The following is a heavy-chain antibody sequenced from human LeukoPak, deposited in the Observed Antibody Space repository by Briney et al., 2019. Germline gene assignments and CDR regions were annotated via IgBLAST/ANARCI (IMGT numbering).Heavy chain of an antibody. V-gene: IGHV6-1*01. J-gene: IGHJ5*02. CDR2: TYYRSKWYN. Sequence: SQTLSLTCAISGDSVSSNSAVWNWLRQSPSRGLEWLGRTYYRSKWYNDYAVSVKSRITINPDTSKNQFSLQLNSVTPEDTAVYYCARKGSSWQNWFDPGGQGTLVIVSS. D-gene: IGHD6-13*01. CDR1: GDSVSSNSAV. CDR3: ARKGSSWQNWFDP.